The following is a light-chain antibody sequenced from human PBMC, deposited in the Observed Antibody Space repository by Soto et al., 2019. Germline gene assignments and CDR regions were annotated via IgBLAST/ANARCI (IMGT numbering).Light chain of an antibody. CDR3: QKYNRAPRT. J-gene: IGKJ1*01. Sequence: DIQMTQSPSSLSASVGDRVTITCRASQVIGDYLAWYQQKPGKVPKLLIYAASTLQSGVPSRFSGGGSGTDFTLTIRSLQPEDIATYYCQKYNRAPRTFGQGTKVEIK. CDR1: QVIGDY. CDR2: AAS. V-gene: IGKV1-27*01.